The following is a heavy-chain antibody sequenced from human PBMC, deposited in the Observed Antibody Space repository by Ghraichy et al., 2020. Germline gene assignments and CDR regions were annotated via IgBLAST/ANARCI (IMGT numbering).Heavy chain of an antibody. D-gene: IGHD1-26*01. CDR1: GGSISSSSYY. V-gene: IGHV4-39*01. CDR3: ARLGGSYPNRNYYMDV. Sequence: SETLSLTCTVSGGSISSSSYYWGWIRQPPGKGLEWIGSIYYSGSTYYNPSLKSRVTISVDTSKNQFSLKLSSVTAADTAVYYCARLGGSYPNRNYYMDVWGKGTTVTVSS. J-gene: IGHJ6*03. CDR2: IYYSGST.